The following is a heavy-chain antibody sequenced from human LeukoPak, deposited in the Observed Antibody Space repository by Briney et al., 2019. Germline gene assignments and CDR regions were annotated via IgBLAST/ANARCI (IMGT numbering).Heavy chain of an antibody. D-gene: IGHD3-10*01. V-gene: IGHV6-1*01. CDR3: SRGVVTMVRGVILDYNGMDV. Sequence: SQTLSLTCAISGDSVSSNSAAWNWIRQSPSRGLEWLGRTFYKSKWYDDYALSVKSRMSINPDTSMNQFSLQLKSVTPEDTGVYYCSRGVVTMVRGVILDYNGMDVWGQGTRSPSP. CDR1: GDSVSSNSAA. J-gene: IGHJ6*02. CDR2: TFYKSKWYD.